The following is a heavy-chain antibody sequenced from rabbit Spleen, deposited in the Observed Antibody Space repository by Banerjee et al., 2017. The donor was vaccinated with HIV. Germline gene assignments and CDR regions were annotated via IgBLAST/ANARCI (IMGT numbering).Heavy chain of an antibody. D-gene: IGHD4-1*01. CDR3: ARDLAGVIGWNFGL. J-gene: IGHJ4*01. CDR1: GLDFSVGDV. CDR2: INIVTGRA. Sequence: QQQVVESGGGLVKPGASLTLSCKASGLDFSVGDVMCWVRQAPGKGLEWIACINIVTGRAVYANWASGRFPFSKASSTTVTLQMSSLTAADTATYFCARDLAGVIGWNFGLWGPGTLVTVS. V-gene: IGHV1S45*01.